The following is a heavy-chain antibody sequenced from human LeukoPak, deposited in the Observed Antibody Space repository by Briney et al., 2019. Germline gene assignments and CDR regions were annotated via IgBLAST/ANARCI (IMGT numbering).Heavy chain of an antibody. CDR3: AREYQLLGTVYNYFDP. CDR2: MNPNSGNA. V-gene: IGHV1-8*01. J-gene: IGHJ5*02. CDR1: GYTFTSYD. D-gene: IGHD2-2*01. Sequence: ASVKVSCKASGYTFTSYDINWVRQATGQGLEWMGWMNPNSGNAGYAQKFQGRVTMTRNTSISTAYMELTSLRSEDTAVYYCAREYQLLGTVYNYFDPWGQGTLVTVSS.